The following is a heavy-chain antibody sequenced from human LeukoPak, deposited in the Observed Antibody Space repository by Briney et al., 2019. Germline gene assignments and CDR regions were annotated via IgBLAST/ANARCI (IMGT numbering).Heavy chain of an antibody. CDR2: IYPGDSDT. CDR1: GYSFTSYW. V-gene: IGHV5-51*01. J-gene: IGHJ4*02. CDR3: ARQGSYFDY. Sequence: HGESLKISCKGSGYSFTSYWIAWVRQMPGKGLEWMGIIYPGDSDTRSSPSFQGQVTVSADKSISTAYLQWSSLKASDTAMYYCARQGSYFDYWAQGTLVTVSS.